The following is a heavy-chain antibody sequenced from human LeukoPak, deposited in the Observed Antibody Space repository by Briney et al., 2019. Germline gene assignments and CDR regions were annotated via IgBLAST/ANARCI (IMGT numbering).Heavy chain of an antibody. CDR3: ARDTPGIAASVNGG. CDR1: GFTVGNNY. D-gene: IGHD6-13*01. Sequence: GGSLRLSCAASGFTVGNNYMNWVRQAPGKGLEWVSLIYSGGSTYYADSVKGRFTISRDNSKNTLYLQMNSLRAEDTAVYYCARDTPGIAASVNGGWGQGTLVTVSS. CDR2: IYSGGST. J-gene: IGHJ4*02. V-gene: IGHV3-53*01.